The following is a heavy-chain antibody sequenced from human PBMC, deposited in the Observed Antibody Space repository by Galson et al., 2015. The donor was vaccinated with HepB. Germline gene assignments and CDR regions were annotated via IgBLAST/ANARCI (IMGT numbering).Heavy chain of an antibody. CDR2: IKSKADGGTT. V-gene: IGHV3-15*01. CDR3: TRWRGGLDY. Sequence: SLRLSCAASGFIFSNAWMSWIRQAPGKGLEWVGRIKSKADGGTTDYAAPVKGRFTISRHDSTNTLYLQLNSLKTEDTAVYYCTRWRGGLDYWGQGTLVTVPS. J-gene: IGHJ4*02. D-gene: IGHD3-3*01. CDR1: GFIFSNAW.